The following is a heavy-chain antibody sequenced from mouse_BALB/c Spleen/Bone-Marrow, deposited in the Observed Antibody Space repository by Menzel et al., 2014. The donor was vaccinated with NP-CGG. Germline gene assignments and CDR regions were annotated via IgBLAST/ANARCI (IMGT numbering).Heavy chain of an antibody. D-gene: IGHD4-1*01. J-gene: IGHJ1*01. CDR3: ARAGRGRYFDV. CDR2: IDPANGNT. Sequence: VQLQQPGAELVKPGASVKLPCTASGFNIKDTYMHWVKQRPEQALEWIGRIDPANGNTKYDPKFQGKATITADTSSNTAYLQLSSLTSEDTAVYYCARAGRGRYFDVWGAGTTVTVSS. V-gene: IGHV14-3*02. CDR1: GFNIKDTY.